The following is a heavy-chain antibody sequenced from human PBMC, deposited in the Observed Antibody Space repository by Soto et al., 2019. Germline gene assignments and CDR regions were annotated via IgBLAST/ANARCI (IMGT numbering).Heavy chain of an antibody. J-gene: IGHJ6*02. CDR2: VYHSGST. D-gene: IGHD3-3*01. Sequence: SETLSLTCAVSGGSISSSNWWSWVRQPPGKGLEWIGEVYHSGSTNYNPSLKSRVTISVDTSKNQFSLKLSSVTAADTAVYYCARHQPPYYDFWSGYSPSYYGMDVWGQGTTVTVSS. V-gene: IGHV4-4*02. CDR1: GGSISSSNW. CDR3: ARHQPPYYDFWSGYSPSYYGMDV.